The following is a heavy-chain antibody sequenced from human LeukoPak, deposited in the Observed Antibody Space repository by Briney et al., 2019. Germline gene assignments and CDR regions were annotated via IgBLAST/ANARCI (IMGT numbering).Heavy chain of an antibody. D-gene: IGHD3-10*01. CDR3: VRYRGSYYGMDV. V-gene: IGHV3-64D*06. CDR2: ISSSGGST. CDR1: GFNFSSYG. Sequence: GRSLRLSCAASGFNFSSYGMHWVRQAPGKGLEYVSAISSSGGSTYYADSVKGRFTISRDNSKNTLYLQMSSLRADDTAVYYCVRYRGSYYGMDVWGQGTTVTVSS. J-gene: IGHJ6*02.